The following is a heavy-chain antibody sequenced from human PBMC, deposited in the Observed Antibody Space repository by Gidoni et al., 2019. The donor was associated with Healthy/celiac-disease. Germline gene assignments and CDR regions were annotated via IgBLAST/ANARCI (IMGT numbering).Heavy chain of an antibody. CDR2: IYYSGST. D-gene: IGHD6-13*01. V-gene: IGHV4-39*01. J-gene: IGHJ4*02. Sequence: QLQLQESGPGLVKPSATLSLTCTVSAGSISSSSYYWGWIRQPPGKGLEWIGSIYYSGSTYYNPSLKSRVTISVDTSKNQFSLKLSSVTAADTAVYYCARLGIAAAVGDWGQGTLVTVSS. CDR1: AGSISSSSYY. CDR3: ARLGIAAAVGD.